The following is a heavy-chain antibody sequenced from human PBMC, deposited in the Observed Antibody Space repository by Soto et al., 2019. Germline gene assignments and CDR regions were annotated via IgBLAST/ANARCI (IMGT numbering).Heavy chain of an antibody. CDR3: ARDNADSSGWYFSLDY. Sequence: ASAKVSCTASGYTFTSYAMHWVRQAPGQRLEWMGWINAGNGNTKYSQKFQGRVTITRDTSASTAYMELSSLRSEDTAVYYCARDNADSSGWYFSLDYWGQGTLVTVS. J-gene: IGHJ4*02. CDR2: INAGNGNT. V-gene: IGHV1-3*01. D-gene: IGHD6-19*01. CDR1: GYTFTSYA.